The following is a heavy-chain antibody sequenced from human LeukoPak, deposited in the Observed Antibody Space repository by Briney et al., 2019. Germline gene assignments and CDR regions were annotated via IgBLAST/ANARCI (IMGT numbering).Heavy chain of an antibody. D-gene: IGHD6-19*01. Sequence: SETLSLTCTVSGYSISSGYYWGWIRQPPGKGLEWIGSIYHSGSTYYNLSLKSRVTISVDTSKNQFSLKLSSVTAADTAVYYCARVASSGQKLFDYWGQGTLVTVSS. CDR1: GYSISSGYY. J-gene: IGHJ4*02. CDR2: IYHSGST. CDR3: ARVASSGQKLFDY. V-gene: IGHV4-38-2*02.